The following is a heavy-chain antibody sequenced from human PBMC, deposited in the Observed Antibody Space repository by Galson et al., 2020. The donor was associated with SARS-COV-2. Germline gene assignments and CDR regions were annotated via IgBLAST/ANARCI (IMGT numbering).Heavy chain of an antibody. D-gene: IGHD3-22*01. CDR3: ARVDPGYWVFEI. J-gene: IGHJ3*02. CDR1: GGTISSSSYY. CDR2: IYYSGST. V-gene: IGHV4-39*07. Sequence: ASETLSLTCTVSGGTISSSSYYWGWIRQPPGKGLEWIGSIYYSGSTYYNPSLKSRVTISVDTSKNQFSLKLSSVTAADTAVYYCARVDPGYWVFEIWGQGTMVTVFS.